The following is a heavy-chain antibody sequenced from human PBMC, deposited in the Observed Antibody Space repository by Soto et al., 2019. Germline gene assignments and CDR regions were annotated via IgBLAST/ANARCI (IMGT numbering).Heavy chain of an antibody. CDR3: ANDRKPPTTIFGVVIKGCPWFDP. CDR1: GFTFSSYA. J-gene: IGHJ5*02. Sequence: GGSLRLSCAASGFTFSSYAMSWVRQAPGKGLEWVSAISGSGGSTYYADSVKGRFTISRDNSKNTLYLQMNSLRAEDTAVYYCANDRKPPTTIFGVVIKGCPWFDPWGQGTLVTVSS. D-gene: IGHD3-3*01. CDR2: ISGSGGST. V-gene: IGHV3-23*01.